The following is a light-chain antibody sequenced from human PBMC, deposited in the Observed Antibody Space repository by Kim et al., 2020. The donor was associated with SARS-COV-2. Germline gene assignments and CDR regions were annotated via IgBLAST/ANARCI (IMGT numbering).Light chain of an antibody. CDR2: KAS. J-gene: IGKJ2*03. CDR3: QQYNSYSYS. Sequence: SASVGDRLTITCRASQSISSWLAWYQQKPGKAPKLLIYKASSLESGVPSRFSGSGSGTEFTLTISSLQPDDFATYYCQQYNSYSYSFGQGTKLEI. V-gene: IGKV1-5*03. CDR1: QSISSW.